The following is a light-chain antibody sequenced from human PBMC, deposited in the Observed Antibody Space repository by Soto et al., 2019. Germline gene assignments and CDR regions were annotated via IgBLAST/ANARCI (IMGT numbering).Light chain of an antibody. V-gene: IGLV2-14*03. CDR1: GSDVGAHDF. Sequence: QSVLTQPASVSGSPGQAITISCSGTGSDVGAHDFISWYQQHPGKAPKLMIYEVNNRPSGVSDRFSGSKSGNTASLTISGLQTEDEADYYCKSYSSHNPFVFGSGTKVTVL. CDR2: EVN. CDR3: KSYSSHNPFV. J-gene: IGLJ1*01.